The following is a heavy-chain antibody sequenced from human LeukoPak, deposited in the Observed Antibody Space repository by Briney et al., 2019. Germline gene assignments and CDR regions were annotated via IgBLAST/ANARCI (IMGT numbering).Heavy chain of an antibody. CDR3: ARDSLNSGTYYNLPFDY. CDR2: ISGGGSTM. V-gene: IGHV3-48*03. CDR1: GFTFSSYE. Sequence: GGSLRLSCAASGFTFSSYEMNWVRQAPGKGLGWVSYISGGGSTMYYADSVKGRFTISRDNAKNSLYLQMNSLRAEDTAVYYCARDSLNSGTYYNLPFDYWGQGTLVTVSS. D-gene: IGHD3-10*01. J-gene: IGHJ4*02.